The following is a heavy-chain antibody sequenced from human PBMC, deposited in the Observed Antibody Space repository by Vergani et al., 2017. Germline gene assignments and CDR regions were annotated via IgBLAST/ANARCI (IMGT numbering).Heavy chain of an antibody. CDR2: IDHTGRS. V-gene: IGHV4-34*01. CDR1: GRSFTSYH. CDR3: ARVNTETNGHLYYYYYMDV. J-gene: IGHJ6*03. Sequence: QVQLQQWGGGLLKPSETLSLTCVVNGRSFTSYHWTWIRQSPGEGLEWVGDIDHTGRSDYNPSLKSRLTMSVDKSRNQFSLTLNSVTATDTAIYFCARVNTETNGHLYYYYYMDVWGQGTAVTVS. D-gene: IGHD4-11*01.